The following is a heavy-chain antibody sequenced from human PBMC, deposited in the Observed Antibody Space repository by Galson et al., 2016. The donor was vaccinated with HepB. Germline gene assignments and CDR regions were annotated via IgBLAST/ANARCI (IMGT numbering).Heavy chain of an antibody. D-gene: IGHD3-10*01. V-gene: IGHV3-48*01. CDR3: ARDLTPRGFSYSF. Sequence: SLRLSCAVSGLNFNDFSMNWIRQAPGKGLEWLSYISGTGSRILYADSVKGRFTISKDKAKLSLYLQMSSLRVEDTAVYYCARDLTPRGFSYSFWGQCTLVAGSS. J-gene: IGHJ1*01. CDR2: ISGTGSRI. CDR1: GLNFNDFS.